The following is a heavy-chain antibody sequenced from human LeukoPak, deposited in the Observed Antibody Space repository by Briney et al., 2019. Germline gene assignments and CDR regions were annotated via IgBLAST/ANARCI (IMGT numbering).Heavy chain of an antibody. D-gene: IGHD5-12*01. CDR3: ARGGGYSGFLDY. CDR2: IYHSGST. Sequence: PSETLSLTCTVSGGSISSGGYYWSWIRQPPGKGLEWIGYIYHSGSTYCNPSLKSRVTISVDRSKNQFSLNLNSVIAADTAVYYCARGGGYSGFLDYWGQGTLITVSS. CDR1: GGSISSGGYY. J-gene: IGHJ4*02. V-gene: IGHV4-30-2*01.